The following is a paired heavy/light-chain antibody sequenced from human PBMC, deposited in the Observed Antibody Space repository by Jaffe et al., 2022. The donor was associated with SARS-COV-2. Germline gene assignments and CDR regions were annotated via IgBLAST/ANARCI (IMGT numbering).Light chain of an antibody. CDR3: HYYGRSPVT. CDR1: QSISSNH. Sequence: EIVLTQSPGTLSLSPGERATLSCRASQSISSNHLAWYQQKPGQPPRLLIFGVSNRATGIPGRFSGSGSGTDFTLTIDRLEPEDFVMYYCHYYGRSPVTFGQGTKVEI. CDR2: GVS. V-gene: IGKV3-20*01. J-gene: IGKJ1*01.
Heavy chain of an antibody. D-gene: IGHD3-9*01. V-gene: IGHV1-46*04. CDR1: GYTFTNYY. CDR3: VREGNTIEGYFDFLPYKWFDP. Sequence: QVQLVQSGAEVTKPGASVKISCKPSGYTFTNYYLHWVRQAPGQGLEWMGVIDPSGGSARYAQKLQGRVTMTRDTSTTTVYMELSSLRSEDTAVYYCVREGNTIEGYFDFLPYKWFDPWGQGTLVTVSS. J-gene: IGHJ5*02. CDR2: IDPSGGSA.